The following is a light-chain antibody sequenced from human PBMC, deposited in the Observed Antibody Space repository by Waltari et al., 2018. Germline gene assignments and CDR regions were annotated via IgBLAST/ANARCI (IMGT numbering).Light chain of an antibody. Sequence: QSVLTQPPSVSAAPGRRVTISCTGDISNIGAGYDVHWYQQLPETSPKLLIYGNNSRPSGVPDRFSASSSCTSASLAITGLQAEDEADYYCQSFDGRRTLFGGGTKLTVL. V-gene: IGLV1-40*01. J-gene: IGLJ2*01. CDR1: ISNIGAGYD. CDR2: GNN. CDR3: QSFDGRRTL.